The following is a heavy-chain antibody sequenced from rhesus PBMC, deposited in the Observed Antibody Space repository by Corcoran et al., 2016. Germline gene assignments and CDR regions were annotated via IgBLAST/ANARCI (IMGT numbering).Heavy chain of an antibody. D-gene: IGHD5-24*01. CDR3: TAGTVYAFDF. V-gene: IGHV3S26*01. Sequence: DVQLVESGVGLVKPGGSLSLSCVASGLTFCCYVMHWVRPAPEKGLWWVSVISGCGGTIYYADSVKGRFTISRDNAKNSLFLQMNSLRAEDTAVYYCTAGTVYAFDFWGQGLRVTVSS. CDR2: ISGCGGTI. J-gene: IGHJ3*01. CDR1: GLTFCCYV.